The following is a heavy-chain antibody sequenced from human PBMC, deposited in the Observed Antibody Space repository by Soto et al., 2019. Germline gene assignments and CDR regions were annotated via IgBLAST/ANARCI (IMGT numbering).Heavy chain of an antibody. Sequence: PWGTPRLSCAASVFSFSTYAMSWVRQAPGKGLDLASSNSGGGDTTYYADSVKGRFTISRDNSKNTLYLVMISLRAEDTAVYYCAKDKDYDRSAYYGYYFSGMDVWGQGTTVTVSS. CDR1: VFSFSTYA. CDR2: NSGGGDTT. CDR3: AKDKDYDRSAYYGYYFSGMDV. V-gene: IGHV3-23*01. J-gene: IGHJ6*01. D-gene: IGHD3-22*01.